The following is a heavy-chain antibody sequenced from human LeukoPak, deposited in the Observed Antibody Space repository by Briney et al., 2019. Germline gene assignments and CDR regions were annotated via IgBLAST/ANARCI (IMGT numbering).Heavy chain of an antibody. V-gene: IGHV4-59*08. D-gene: IGHD3-10*01. CDR3: ARLGRGGSGSPISPLIPYFDY. Sequence: PSETLSLTCTVSGGSISSYYWSWIRQPPGKGLEWIGYIYYSGSTNYNPSLKSRVTISVDTSKNQFSLKLSSVTAADTAVYYCARLGRGGSGSPISPLIPYFDYWGQGTLVTVSS. J-gene: IGHJ4*02. CDR1: GGSISSYY. CDR2: IYYSGST.